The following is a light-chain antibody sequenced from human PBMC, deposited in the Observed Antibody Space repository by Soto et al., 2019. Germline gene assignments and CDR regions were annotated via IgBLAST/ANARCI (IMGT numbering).Light chain of an antibody. Sequence: EVVMRQSPATGSVSPGECATLSFRASQSVSNYLAWYQQKPGQAPRLLIYAASDRATGIPARFSGSGSGTDFTLTISSLEPEDFGIFYCLQRADWPKITFGQGTRLEIK. CDR1: QSVSNY. CDR2: AAS. J-gene: IGKJ5*01. V-gene: IGKV3-11*01. CDR3: LQRADWPKIT.